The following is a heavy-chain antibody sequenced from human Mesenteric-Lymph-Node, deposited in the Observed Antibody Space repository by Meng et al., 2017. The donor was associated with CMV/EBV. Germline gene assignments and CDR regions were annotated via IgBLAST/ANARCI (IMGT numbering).Heavy chain of an antibody. CDR3: ARGRAAASRSPYYYYYYGMDV. CDR2: ISSSGSTI. V-gene: IGHV3-11*04. CDR1: GFTFSDYY. J-gene: IGHJ6*02. Sequence: GESLKISCAASGFTFSDYYMSWIRQAPGKGLEWVSYISSSGSTIYYADSVKGRFTISRDNAKNSLYLQMNSLRAEDTAVYYCARGRAAASRSPYYYYYYGMDVWGQGTTVTVSS. D-gene: IGHD6-13*01.